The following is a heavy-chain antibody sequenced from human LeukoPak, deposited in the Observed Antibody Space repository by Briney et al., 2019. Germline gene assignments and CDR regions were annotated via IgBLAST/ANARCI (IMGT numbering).Heavy chain of an antibody. V-gene: IGHV1-2*02. Sequence: ASVKVSCKASGYTFTDYYIHWVRQAPGQGLEWMAWISPNSGGTYYAQNFHDRITLTRDTSISTAYMELSRLRSDDTAIYYCATANALYCSSTSCLFDYWGQGTLVPVSS. CDR3: ATANALYCSSTSCLFDY. D-gene: IGHD2-2*01. CDR1: GYTFTDYY. CDR2: ISPNSGGT. J-gene: IGHJ4*02.